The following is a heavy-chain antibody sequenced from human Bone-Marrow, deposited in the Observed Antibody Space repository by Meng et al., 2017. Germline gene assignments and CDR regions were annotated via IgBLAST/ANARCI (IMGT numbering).Heavy chain of an antibody. Sequence: QGQLVQSGAEVKKPGAPVKVSCKASGYTSTTYDINWVRQAAGQGLEWMGYMNPGSGITGLAQKFQGRLSMTSDTSISTAYMELSDLISEDTAMYYCARCLAGCDYWGQGTLVTVSS. D-gene: IGHD6-19*01. CDR2: MNPGSGIT. J-gene: IGHJ4*02. CDR3: ARCLAGCDY. CDR1: GYTSTTYD. V-gene: IGHV1-8*01.